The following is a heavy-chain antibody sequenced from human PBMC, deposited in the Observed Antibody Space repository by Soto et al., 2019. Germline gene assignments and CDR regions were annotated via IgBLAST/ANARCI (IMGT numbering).Heavy chain of an antibody. Sequence: GWSLRLSCAASGFTFSSYEMNWVRQAPGKGLEWVSYISSSGSTIYYADSVKGRFTISRDNAKNSLYLQMNSLRAEDTAVYYCARDSSGWRRFDYWGQGTLVTVSS. D-gene: IGHD6-19*01. CDR2: ISSSGSTI. CDR3: ARDSSGWRRFDY. V-gene: IGHV3-48*03. CDR1: GFTFSSYE. J-gene: IGHJ4*02.